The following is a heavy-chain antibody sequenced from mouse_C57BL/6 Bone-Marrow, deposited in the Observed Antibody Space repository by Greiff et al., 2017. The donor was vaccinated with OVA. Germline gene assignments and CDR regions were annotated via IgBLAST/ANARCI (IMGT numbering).Heavy chain of an antibody. J-gene: IGHJ2*01. CDR2: IYPGSGST. Sequence: QVQLQQSGAELVKPGASVKMSCKASGYTFTSYWITWVKQRPGQGLEWIGDIYPGSGSTNYNEKFKSKATLTVDTSSSTAYMQLSSLTSEDSAVYYCARDRTTVVATPHFDYWGQGTTLTVSS. CDR1: GYTFTSYW. CDR3: ARDRTTVVATPHFDY. V-gene: IGHV1-55*01. D-gene: IGHD1-1*01.